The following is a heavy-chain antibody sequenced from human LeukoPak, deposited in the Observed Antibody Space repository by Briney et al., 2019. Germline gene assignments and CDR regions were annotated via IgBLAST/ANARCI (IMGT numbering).Heavy chain of an antibody. CDR3: ARDLYYDFWSGYPPGYFDY. J-gene: IGHJ4*02. D-gene: IGHD3-3*01. V-gene: IGHV3-7*01. Sequence: GGSLRLSCAASGFTFSSYWMSWVRQAPGKGLEWVANIKQDGSEKYYVDSVKGRFTISRDNAKNSLYLQMNSLRAEDTAVYYCARDLYYDFWSGYPPGYFDYWGQGTLVTVSS. CDR1: GFTFSSYW. CDR2: IKQDGSEK.